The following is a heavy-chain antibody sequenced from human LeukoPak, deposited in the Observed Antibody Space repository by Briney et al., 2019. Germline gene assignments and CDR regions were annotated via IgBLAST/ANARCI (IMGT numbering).Heavy chain of an antibody. J-gene: IGHJ4*02. CDR1: GFTFSTYA. Sequence: GGSLRLSCAASGFTFSTYAMHWVRQAPGKGLEWVAVISYDGSDQYYADSVKGRFTISRDNSKHRLHLQMNSLRVEDTAVYYCAKDLWNYDSSGYSDYWGQGTLVTVSS. CDR3: AKDLWNYDSSGYSDY. V-gene: IGHV3-30*18. CDR2: ISYDGSDQ. D-gene: IGHD3-22*01.